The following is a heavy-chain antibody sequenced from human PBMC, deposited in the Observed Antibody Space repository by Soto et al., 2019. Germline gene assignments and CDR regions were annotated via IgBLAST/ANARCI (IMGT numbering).Heavy chain of an antibody. J-gene: IGHJ4*02. V-gene: IGHV3-30-3*01. CDR2: ISYDGSNK. D-gene: IGHD3-10*01. CDR3: ARGGFMVRGVIGDY. Sequence: QVQLVESGGGVVQPGRSLRLSCAASGFTFSNDAMHWVRQAPGKGLEWVAVISYDGSNKYYADSVKGRFTISRDNSKNTLYLQMNSLRAEDTAVYYCARGGFMVRGVIGDYWGQGTLVTVSS. CDR1: GFTFSNDA.